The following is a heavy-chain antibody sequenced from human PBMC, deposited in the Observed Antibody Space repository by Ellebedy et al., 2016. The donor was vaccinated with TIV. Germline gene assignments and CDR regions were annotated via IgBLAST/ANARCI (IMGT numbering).Heavy chain of an antibody. D-gene: IGHD1-26*01. CDR2: IVDSGVSS. CDR1: GFTFSTFA. V-gene: IGHV3-23*01. J-gene: IGHJ4*02. CDR3: AKGQSREYTGSHKY. Sequence: GGSLRLSCAASGFTFSTFAMTWIRQAPGKGLEWVSAIVDSGVSSYYAESVKGRFTISRDNSKNTLYLQMDSLRGEDTAVHFCAKGQSREYTGSHKYWGQGTLVTVSS.